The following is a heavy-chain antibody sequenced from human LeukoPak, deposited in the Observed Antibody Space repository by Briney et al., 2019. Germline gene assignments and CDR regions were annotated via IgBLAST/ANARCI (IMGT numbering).Heavy chain of an antibody. J-gene: IGHJ4*02. CDR1: GGTFSSYA. V-gene: IGHV1-69*04. D-gene: IGHD6-13*01. CDR2: IIPILGIA. Sequence: SVKVSCKASGGTFSSYAISWVRQAPGQGLEWMGRIIPILGIANYAQKFQGRVTITADKSTSTTYMELSSLRSEDTAVYYCARSRRRQQPTTPFDYWGQGTLVTVSS. CDR3: ARSRRRQQPTTPFDY.